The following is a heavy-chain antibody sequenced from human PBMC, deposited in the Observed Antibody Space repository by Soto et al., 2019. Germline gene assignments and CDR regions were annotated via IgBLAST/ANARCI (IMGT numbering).Heavy chain of an antibody. Sequence: QVQLVESGGGVVQPGRSLRLSCAASGFTFSSYAMHWVRQAPGKGLEWVAVISYDGSNKYYADSVKGRFTISRDNSXXTLYLQMNSLRAEDTAVYYCARDPPWEDGYNPFDYWGQGTLVTVSS. CDR1: GFTFSSYA. V-gene: IGHV3-30-3*01. J-gene: IGHJ4*02. D-gene: IGHD1-26*01. CDR2: ISYDGSNK. CDR3: ARDPPWEDGYNPFDY.